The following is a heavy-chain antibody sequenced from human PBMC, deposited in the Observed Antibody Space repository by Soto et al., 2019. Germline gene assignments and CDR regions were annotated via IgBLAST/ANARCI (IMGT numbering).Heavy chain of an antibody. CDR3: ARWSYLDY. D-gene: IGHD3-3*01. V-gene: IGHV3-23*01. J-gene: IGHJ4*02. CDR1: GFTFSSYA. Sequence: GGSLRLSCAASGFTFSSYAMSWVRQAPGKGLEWVSAISGSDGKTFYADSVKGRFSISRDTSQNTLYLQMNSLRADDTAIYYCARWSYLDYWGQGTRVTVSS. CDR2: ISGSDGKT.